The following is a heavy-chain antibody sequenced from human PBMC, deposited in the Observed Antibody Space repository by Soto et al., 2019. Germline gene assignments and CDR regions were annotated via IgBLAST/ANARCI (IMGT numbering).Heavy chain of an antibody. CDR2: MNPNSGNT. CDR3: ARSIPAGSVYYYYGMDV. J-gene: IGHJ6*02. Sequence: GSSVKVSCKASGSTFTSYDINWVRQATGQGLEWMGWMNPNSGNTGYAQKFQGRVTMTRNTSISTAYMELSSLRSEDTAVYYCARSIPAGSVYYYYGMDVWGQGTTVTVSS. D-gene: IGHD2-2*01. CDR1: GSTFTSYD. V-gene: IGHV1-8*01.